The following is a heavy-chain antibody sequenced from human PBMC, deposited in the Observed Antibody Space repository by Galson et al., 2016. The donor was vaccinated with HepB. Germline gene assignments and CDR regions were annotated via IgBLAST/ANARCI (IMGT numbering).Heavy chain of an antibody. Sequence: SLRLSCAASGFTVSSNYMSWVRQAPGKGLEWVSVIYSGGSTYYADSVKGRFTISRDTSKNTLYLQINSLRVEDTAVYYCAIDRGGRHLWGLHGMDVWGQGTTVTVSS. CDR1: GFTVSSNY. CDR2: IYSGGST. CDR3: AIDRGGRHLWGLHGMDV. D-gene: IGHD3-16*01. J-gene: IGHJ6*02. V-gene: IGHV3-53*01.